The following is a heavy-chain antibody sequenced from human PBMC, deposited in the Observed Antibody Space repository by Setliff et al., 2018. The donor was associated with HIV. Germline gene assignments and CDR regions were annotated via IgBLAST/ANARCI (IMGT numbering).Heavy chain of an antibody. Sequence: ASVKVSCKASGYTFTGYYMHWVRQAPGQGLEWMGWINPHSGDTNYAQKFQDRVTMTRDTSVSIAYMQLSRLRSDDTAVYYCARAPTLFGVEYYYYFGMDVWGQGTTVTVS. CDR3: ARAPTLFGVEYYYYFGMDV. J-gene: IGHJ6*02. CDR1: GYTFTGYY. V-gene: IGHV1-2*02. D-gene: IGHD3-3*01. CDR2: INPHSGDT.